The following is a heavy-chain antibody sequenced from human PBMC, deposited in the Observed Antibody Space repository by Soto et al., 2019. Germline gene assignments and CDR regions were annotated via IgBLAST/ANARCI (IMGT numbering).Heavy chain of an antibody. CDR2: IKSKTDGGTI. D-gene: IGHD6-6*01. V-gene: IGHV3-15*07. Sequence: VQLVESGGGLVKPGGSLSLSCVASGFTFTNAWMNWVRQAPGKGLEWVGRIKSKTDGGTIDYAAPVKGRFTISRDDSENTLYLQMDSLKTEDTAVYYCTTEGNSSLFDYWGQGTLVTVSS. CDR1: GFTFTNAW. CDR3: TTEGNSSLFDY. J-gene: IGHJ4*02.